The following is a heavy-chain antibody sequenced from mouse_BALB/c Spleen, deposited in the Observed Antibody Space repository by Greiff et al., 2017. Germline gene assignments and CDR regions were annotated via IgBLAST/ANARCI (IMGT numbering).Heavy chain of an antibody. CDR2: IYPGDGDT. CDR1: GYAFSSSW. CDR3: ARGGYRSYAMDY. V-gene: IGHV1-82*01. Sequence: VKVVESGPELVKPGASVKISCKASGYAFSSSWMNWVKQRPGQGLEWIGRIYPGDGDTNYNGKFKGKATLTADKSSSTAYMQLSSLTSVDSAVYFCARGGYRSYAMDYWGQGTSVTVSS. D-gene: IGHD2-14*01. J-gene: IGHJ4*01.